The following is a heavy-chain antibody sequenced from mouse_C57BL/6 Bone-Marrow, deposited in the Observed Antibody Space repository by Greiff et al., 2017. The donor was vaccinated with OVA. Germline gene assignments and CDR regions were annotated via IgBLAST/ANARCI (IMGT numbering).Heavy chain of an antibody. V-gene: IGHV1-18*01. CDR1: GYTFTDYN. CDR2: INPNNGGT. CDR3: ARDYGSSLWFAY. Sequence: VQLQQSGPELVKPGASVKIPCKASGYTFTDYNMDWVKQSHGKSLEWIGDINPNNGGTIYNQKFQGKATLTVDKSSSTASMALCGLTSEDTADYYCARDYGSSLWFAYWGQGTLVTVSA. J-gene: IGHJ3*01. D-gene: IGHD1-1*01.